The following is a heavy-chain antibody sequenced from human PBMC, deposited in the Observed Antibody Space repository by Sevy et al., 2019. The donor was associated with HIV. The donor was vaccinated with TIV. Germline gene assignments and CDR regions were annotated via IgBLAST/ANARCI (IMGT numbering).Heavy chain of an antibody. CDR1: GFSFSSYS. D-gene: IGHD6-13*01. J-gene: IGHJ4*02. V-gene: IGHV3-21*01. Sequence: GGSLRLSCAASGFSFSSYSVSWVRQAPGKGLEWVASIGSSNSYIYYADSVKGRFTISRDNAKNSLFLHMNTLRAGDTAVYYCARSYSSSWYILYYFEYWGQGTPVTVSS. CDR2: IGSSNSYI. CDR3: ARSYSSSWYILYYFEY.